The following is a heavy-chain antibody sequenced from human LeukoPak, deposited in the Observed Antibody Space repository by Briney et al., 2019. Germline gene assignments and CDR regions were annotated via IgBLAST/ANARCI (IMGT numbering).Heavy chain of an antibody. CDR1: GFTFSSYA. Sequence: GESLRLSCAASGFTFSSYAMSWVRQAPGKGLEWVSAISGSGGSTYYADSVKGRFTISRDNAENSLYLQMNSLRAEDTAVYYCARRTPGYCSGGSCYGFQHWGQGTLVTVSS. J-gene: IGHJ1*01. D-gene: IGHD2-15*01. V-gene: IGHV3-23*01. CDR3: ARRTPGYCSGGSCYGFQH. CDR2: ISGSGGST.